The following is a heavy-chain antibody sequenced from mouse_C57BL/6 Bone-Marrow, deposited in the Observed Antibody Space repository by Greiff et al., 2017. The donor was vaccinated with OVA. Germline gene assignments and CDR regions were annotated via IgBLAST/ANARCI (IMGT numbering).Heavy chain of an antibody. Sequence: QVQLQQSGAELARPGASVKMSCKASGYTFTSYTMHWVKQRPGQGLEWIGYINSSSGYTKYNQKFKNKTTLTADKSSSTSYMQLSILTSDDSAVYYCARRGCYDVNYFDYWGQGTTLTVSS. D-gene: IGHD2-12*01. J-gene: IGHJ2*01. CDR1: GYTFTSYT. CDR2: INSSSGYT. CDR3: ARRGCYDVNYFDY. V-gene: IGHV1-4*01.